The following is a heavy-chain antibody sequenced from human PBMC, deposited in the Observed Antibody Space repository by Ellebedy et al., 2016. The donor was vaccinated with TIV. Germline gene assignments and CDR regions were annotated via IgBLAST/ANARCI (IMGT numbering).Heavy chain of an antibody. Sequence: SETLSLXXTVSGGSISSGGYYWGWIRQPPGKGLAWIGSISYSGRTHYNPSLKSRVTISVVTSTNQFSLNLNSVTAADTALYYCARIWFGDLLSPEGDVWGQGTTVTVSS. CDR3: ARIWFGDLLSPEGDV. CDR1: GGSISSGGYY. D-gene: IGHD3-10*01. V-gene: IGHV4-39*01. CDR2: ISYSGRT. J-gene: IGHJ6*02.